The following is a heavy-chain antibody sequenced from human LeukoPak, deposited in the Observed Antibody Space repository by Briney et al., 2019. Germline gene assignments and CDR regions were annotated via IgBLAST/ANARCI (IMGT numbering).Heavy chain of an antibody. CDR3: ARGLVRSPPGI. Sequence: SETLSLTCTVSGGSISSSSYYWGWIRQPPGKGLEWIGSIYYSASTYYNPSLKSRVTISVDTSKNQFSLKLSSVTAADTAVYYCARGLVRSPPGIWGQGTMVTVSS. J-gene: IGHJ3*02. D-gene: IGHD4/OR15-4a*01. CDR1: GGSISSSSYY. V-gene: IGHV4-39*01. CDR2: IYYSAST.